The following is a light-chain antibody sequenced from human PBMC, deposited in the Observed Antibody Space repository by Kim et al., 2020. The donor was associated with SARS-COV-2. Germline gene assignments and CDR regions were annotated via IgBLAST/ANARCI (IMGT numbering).Light chain of an antibody. CDR3: QQYNGYFRT. CDR2: DAS. V-gene: IGKV1-5*01. CDR1: QSISSW. Sequence: ASVGDRVTISCRASQSISSWLAWYQQKPGKAPKLLIYDASSLESGVPSRFSGSGSGTEFTLTISSLQPDDFATYYCQQYNGYFRTFGQGTKVDIK. J-gene: IGKJ1*01.